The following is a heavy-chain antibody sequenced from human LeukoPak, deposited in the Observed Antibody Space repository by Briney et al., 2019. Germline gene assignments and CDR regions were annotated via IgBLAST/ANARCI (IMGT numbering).Heavy chain of an antibody. J-gene: IGHJ3*02. D-gene: IGHD3-22*01. Sequence: GASVKVSCKASGYTFTSYYMHWVRQAPGQGLEWMGIINPSGDSTSYAQKFQGRVTMTRDTSTSTVYMELSSLRSEDTAVYYCARDRYYYDSSGYVLPEPDAFDIWGQGTMVTVSS. V-gene: IGHV1-46*01. CDR1: GYTFTSYY. CDR3: ARDRYYYDSSGYVLPEPDAFDI. CDR2: INPSGDST.